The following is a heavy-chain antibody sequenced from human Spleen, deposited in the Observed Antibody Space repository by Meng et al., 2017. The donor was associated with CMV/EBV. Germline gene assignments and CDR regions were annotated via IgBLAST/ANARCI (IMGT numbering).Heavy chain of an antibody. Sequence: TSGVGVGWIRQPPGKALEWLALIDWNDGKLYRASLENRLTITKDPSKNQVVLTMTNMDPVDTATYFCAHSRYDFWSGAYTAWFFDYWGQGTLVTVSS. CDR2: IDWNDGK. CDR3: AHSRYDFWSGAYTAWFFDY. CDR1: TSGVG. D-gene: IGHD3-3*01. J-gene: IGHJ4*02. V-gene: IGHV2-5*01.